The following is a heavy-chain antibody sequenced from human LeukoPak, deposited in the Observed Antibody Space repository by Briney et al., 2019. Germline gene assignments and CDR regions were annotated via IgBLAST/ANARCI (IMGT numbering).Heavy chain of an antibody. Sequence: PGGSLRLSCAASGFTFSSYAMHWVRQAPGKGLEWVAVISYDGSNKYYADSVKGRFTISRDNSKNTLYLQMSSLRPDGTAVYYCARDPSSGYYLYFDYWGQGTLLTVSS. V-gene: IGHV3-30-3*01. J-gene: IGHJ4*02. D-gene: IGHD3-22*01. CDR3: ARDPSSGYYLYFDY. CDR1: GFTFSSYA. CDR2: ISYDGSNK.